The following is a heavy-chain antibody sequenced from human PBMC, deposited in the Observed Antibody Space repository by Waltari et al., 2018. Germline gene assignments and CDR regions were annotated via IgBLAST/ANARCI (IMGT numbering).Heavy chain of an antibody. CDR1: GLTFSNFW. Sequence: EVQMVESGGGLVQPGGSLRLSCVASGLTFSNFWMHWVHQAPGKGLVLVSLIKSDGSSARYADSVKGRFVVSRDNAKNTLYLEINSLGAEDTAVYYCARGGDDDNWYPGFFDSWGQGTLVTVSS. J-gene: IGHJ4*02. D-gene: IGHD1-1*01. CDR2: IKSDGSSA. CDR3: ARGGDDDNWYPGFFDS. V-gene: IGHV3-74*01.